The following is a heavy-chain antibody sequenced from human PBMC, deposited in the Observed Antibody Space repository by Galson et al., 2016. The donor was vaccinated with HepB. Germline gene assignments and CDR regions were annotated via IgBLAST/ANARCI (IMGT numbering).Heavy chain of an antibody. D-gene: IGHD6-19*01. CDR2: IIPMFGTA. CDR3: AISAHSSGWYYYFDD. J-gene: IGHJ4*02. Sequence: SVKVSCKASGSTFSNYPITWVRQAPGQGLEWMGGIIPMFGTADYAQNFQGRLTITADESTNTAYLDLSSVRLEDTAIYYCAISAHSSGWYYYFDDWGQGTLVTVSS. CDR1: GSTFSNYP. V-gene: IGHV1-69*13.